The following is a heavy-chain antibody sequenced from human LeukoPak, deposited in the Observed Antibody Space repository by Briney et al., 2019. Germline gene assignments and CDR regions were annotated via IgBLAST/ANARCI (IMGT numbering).Heavy chain of an antibody. CDR3: ARGGRYSSKSSTLGAYGLDV. J-gene: IGHJ6*02. CDR1: GYTFTTYD. D-gene: IGHD4-4*01. V-gene: IGHV1-8*01. CDR2: LNPNSGNR. Sequence: ASVKVSCKASGYTFTTYDINWVRQAAGQGLEWMGWLNPNSGNRGYAQKFQDGITMTSDNSINTVFLELGSLRSEDTAMYYCARGGRYSSKSSTLGAYGLDVWGQGTTVTVS.